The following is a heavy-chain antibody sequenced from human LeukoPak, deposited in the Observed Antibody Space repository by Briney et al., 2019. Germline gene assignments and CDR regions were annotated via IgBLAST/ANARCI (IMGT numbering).Heavy chain of an antibody. V-gene: IGHV4-39*07. CDR3: AREREERLEWLLCFDY. J-gene: IGHJ4*02. Sequence: SETLSLTCTVSGGSISSSSYYWGWIRQPPGKGLEWIGSIYYSGSTYYNPSLKSRVTILVDTSKNQFSLKLSSVTAADTAVYYCAREREERLEWLLCFDYWGQGTLVTVSS. CDR1: GGSISSSSYY. D-gene: IGHD3-3*01. CDR2: IYYSGST.